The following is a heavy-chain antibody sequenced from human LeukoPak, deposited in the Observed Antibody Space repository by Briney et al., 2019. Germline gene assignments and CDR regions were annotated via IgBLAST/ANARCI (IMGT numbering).Heavy chain of an antibody. CDR3: ARATRGLDL. V-gene: IGHV3-7*01. CDR1: GFTFSDYW. D-gene: IGHD3-10*01. CDR2: IKQDGSEK. Sequence: GGSLRLSCAASGFTFSDYWMSWVRQAPGKGLEWVASIKQDGSEKYYVDSVKGRFTISKDNPKNSLYLRMNSLRAEDTAVYYCARATRGLDLWGQGTLVTVSS. J-gene: IGHJ5*02.